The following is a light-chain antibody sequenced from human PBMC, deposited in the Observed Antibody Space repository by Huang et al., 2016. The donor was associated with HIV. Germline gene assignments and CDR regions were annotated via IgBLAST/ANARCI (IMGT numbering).Light chain of an antibody. CDR1: LSISSW. J-gene: IGKJ2*01. CDR3: QQYTTYFPT. V-gene: IGKV1-5*03. CDR2: KAS. Sequence: DIQMTQSPSTLSASVGDRVTITCRASLSISSWLAWYQQKPGKAPKLLIYKASSLESGVPSRFSGSGSETEFTLTISSLQPDDFATYYCQQYTTYFPTFGQGTKLEIK.